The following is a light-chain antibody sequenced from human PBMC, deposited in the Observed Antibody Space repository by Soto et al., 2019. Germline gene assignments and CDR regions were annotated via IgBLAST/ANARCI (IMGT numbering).Light chain of an antibody. CDR1: QTISSY. CDR2: AAS. J-gene: IGKJ2*01. CDR3: QQSSNIPYT. Sequence: DIQMTQSPSSLSASVGDRVTITCRASQTISSYLNWYQQNPGKAPKLLIYAASSLQSGVPSRFSGSGSGTDFTLTSSSLHPEDFATYYCQQSSNIPYTFGQGTKLEIK. V-gene: IGKV1-39*01.